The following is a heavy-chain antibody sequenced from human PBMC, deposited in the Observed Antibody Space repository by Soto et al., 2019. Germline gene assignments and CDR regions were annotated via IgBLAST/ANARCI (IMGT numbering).Heavy chain of an antibody. V-gene: IGHV6-1*01. CDR2: TYYRSKWYN. CDR3: ARGEQYSGRIFDY. D-gene: IGHD1-26*01. CDR1: GDSVSSNSAS. Sequence: SQTLSLTCGISGDSVSSNSASWNWLRQSPSRGLEWLGRTYYRSKWYNDYAVSVESRITINPDTSKNHFSLQLNFVTPEDTAVYFCARGEQYSGRIFDYWGQGTLVTVSS. J-gene: IGHJ4*02.